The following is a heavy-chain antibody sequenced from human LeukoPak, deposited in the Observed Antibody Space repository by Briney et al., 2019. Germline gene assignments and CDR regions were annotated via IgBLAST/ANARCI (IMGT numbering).Heavy chain of an antibody. D-gene: IGHD6-19*01. CDR2: ISSSGNTI. V-gene: IGHV3-48*03. CDR1: GFTFSSYK. CDR3: ARDHGSDWHYFDY. J-gene: IGHJ4*02. Sequence: GGSLRLSCAASGFTFSSYKMNWVRQAPGKGLEWVSYISSSGNTIYYADSVKGRFTTSRDNAKNSLYLQMNSLRAEDTAVYYCARDHGSDWHYFDYWGQGTLVTVSS.